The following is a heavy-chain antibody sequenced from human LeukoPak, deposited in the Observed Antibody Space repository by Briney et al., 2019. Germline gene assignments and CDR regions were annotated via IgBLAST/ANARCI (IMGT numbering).Heavy chain of an antibody. V-gene: IGHV4-38-2*01. D-gene: IGHD2-15*01. J-gene: IGHJ4*02. Sequence: SETMSLTSPVSGYSISSGYYWGWSRQPPGKGLEWIGSIYHSGSTYYNPSLKSRVTISVDTSKNQFSLKLSSVTAADTAVYYCARLGIVVVVPDYWGQGTLVTVSS. CDR1: GYSISSGYY. CDR2: IYHSGST. CDR3: ARLGIVVVVPDY.